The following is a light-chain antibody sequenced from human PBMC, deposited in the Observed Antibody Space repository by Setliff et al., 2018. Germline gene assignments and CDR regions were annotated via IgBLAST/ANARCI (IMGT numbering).Light chain of an antibody. CDR2: DVS. Sequence: QSALTQPASVSGSPGQSITISCTGSSSDVGAYEYVSWYQQHPGKAPKLIIYDVSDRPSGVSDRFSGSKSGNTASLTISGLQAEDEADYYCTSSTSSTTLLYVFGTGTKVTVL. CDR1: SSDVGAYEY. CDR3: TSSTSSTTLLYV. V-gene: IGLV2-14*03. J-gene: IGLJ1*01.